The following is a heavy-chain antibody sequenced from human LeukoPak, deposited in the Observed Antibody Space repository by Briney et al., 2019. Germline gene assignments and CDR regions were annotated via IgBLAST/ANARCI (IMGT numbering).Heavy chain of an antibody. J-gene: IGHJ6*02. CDR3: ARHAPYYYDSSGYYYDSGYYGMDV. Sequence: KPSETLSLTCAVYGGSFSGYYWSWIRQPPGKGLEWIGEINHSGSTNYNPSLKSRVTISVDTSKNQFSLKLSSVTAADTAVYYCARHAPYYYDSSGYYYDSGYYGMDVWGQGTTVTVSS. CDR1: GGSFSGYY. V-gene: IGHV4-34*01. D-gene: IGHD3-22*01. CDR2: INHSGST.